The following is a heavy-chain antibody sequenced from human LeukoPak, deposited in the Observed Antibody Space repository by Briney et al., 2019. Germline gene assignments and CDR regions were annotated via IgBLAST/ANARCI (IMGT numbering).Heavy chain of an antibody. CDR1: GGTFSSYA. J-gene: IGHJ3*02. CDR2: IIPIFGTA. V-gene: IGHV1-69*13. D-gene: IGHD3-10*01. CDR3: ARIPYYGSGSYYTPGAFDI. Sequence: SVKVSCKASGGTFSSYAISWVRQAPGQGLEWMGGIIPIFGTANYAQKFQGRVTITADESTSTAYMELSSLRSDDTAVYYCARIPYYGSGSYYTPGAFDIWGQGTMVTVSS.